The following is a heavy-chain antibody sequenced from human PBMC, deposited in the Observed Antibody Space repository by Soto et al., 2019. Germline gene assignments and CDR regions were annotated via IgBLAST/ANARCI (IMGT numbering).Heavy chain of an antibody. V-gene: IGHV3-74*01. CDR1: GFTFSSNW. CDR2: LNSDGSST. D-gene: IGHD1-26*01. J-gene: IGHJ4*02. Sequence: EVQLVESGGGLVQPGGSLRLSCAAFGFTFSSNWMHWVRQVPGKGLVWVSRLNSDGSSTSYADSVKGRFTISRDNAKNTLYLQMNALRAEDTAVYYCGKAVGWAPVDHRGQGTLVTVSS. CDR3: GKAVGWAPVDH.